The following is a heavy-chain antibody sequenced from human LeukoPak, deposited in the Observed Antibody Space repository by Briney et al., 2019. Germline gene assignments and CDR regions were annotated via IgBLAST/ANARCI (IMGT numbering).Heavy chain of an antibody. CDR1: GFTFSNYW. D-gene: IGHD1-26*01. V-gene: IGHV3-74*01. CDR3: VRDGVGTTPFDY. CDR2: INYDGSDI. Sequence: GGSLRLSCAASGFTFSNYWMQWVRQAPGKGLVWVSRINYDGSDISFADSVKGRFTISRDNAKNTVYLQMNSLRAEDTAVYYCVRDGVGTTPFDYWGQGTLVTVSS. J-gene: IGHJ4*02.